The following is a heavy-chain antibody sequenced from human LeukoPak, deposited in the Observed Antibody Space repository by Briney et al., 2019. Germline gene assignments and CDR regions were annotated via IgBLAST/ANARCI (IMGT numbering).Heavy chain of an antibody. CDR3: ARDPSSWSTSYYYYGMDV. D-gene: IGHD6-13*01. CDR2: ISFDGSNK. J-gene: IGHJ6*02. Sequence: PGRSLRLSCAASGLNFNSYGMHWVRQAPGKGLEGVAVISFDGSNKYHGDSVKGRFTISRDNSKNTLYLQINSLRGEDTAVYYCARDPSSWSTSYYYYGMDVWGQGTTVTVSS. CDR1: GLNFNSYG. V-gene: IGHV3-30*03.